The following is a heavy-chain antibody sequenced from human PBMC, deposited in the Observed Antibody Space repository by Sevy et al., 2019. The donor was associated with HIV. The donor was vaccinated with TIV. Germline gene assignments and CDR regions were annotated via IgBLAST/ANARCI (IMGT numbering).Heavy chain of an antibody. V-gene: IGHV3-7*01. J-gene: IGHJ4*02. Sequence: GGSLRLSCVGSGFTFKSYWMTWVRQAPGKGLEWVAIIKQDGSETNYVDSLKGRFTISRDNTNNSLFLQMDSLTVEDTAFYYCARSLYGDYALLYYWGQGTLVTVSS. CDR1: GFTFKSYW. CDR2: IKQDGSET. CDR3: ARSLYGDYALLYY. D-gene: IGHD4-17*01.